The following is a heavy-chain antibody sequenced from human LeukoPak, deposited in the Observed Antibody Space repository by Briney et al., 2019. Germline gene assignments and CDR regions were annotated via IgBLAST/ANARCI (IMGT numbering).Heavy chain of an antibody. Sequence: GASVKVSCKASGYTFTGYYMHWVRQAPGQGLEWMGWVNPNSGGTNYAQKFQGRVTMTRDTSISTAYMELSRLRSDDTAVYYCARVLKDYYYYYMDVWGKGTTVTVSS. CDR1: GYTFTGYY. CDR2: VNPNSGGT. V-gene: IGHV1-2*02. J-gene: IGHJ6*03. CDR3: ARVLKDYYYYYMDV.